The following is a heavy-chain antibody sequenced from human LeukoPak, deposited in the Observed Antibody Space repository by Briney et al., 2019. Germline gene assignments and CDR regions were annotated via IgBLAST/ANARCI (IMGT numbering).Heavy chain of an antibody. CDR3: ARILRYFDWQSPYYYYYYMDV. Sequence: ASVKVSCKASGYTFTSYDIKWVRQATGQGLEWMGWMNPNSGNTGYAQKFQGRVTMTRNTSKSTAYMELSSLRSEDTAVYYCARILRYFDWQSPYYYYYYMDVWGKGTTVTVSS. D-gene: IGHD3-9*01. V-gene: IGHV1-8*01. CDR2: MNPNSGNT. CDR1: GYTFTSYD. J-gene: IGHJ6*03.